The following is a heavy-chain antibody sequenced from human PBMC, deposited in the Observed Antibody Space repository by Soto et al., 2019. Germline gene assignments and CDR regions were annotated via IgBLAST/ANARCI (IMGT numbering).Heavy chain of an antibody. Sequence: GGSLRLSCAASGFTFSNFGMQWVRQAPGKGLEWVASISYDGNIKYSADSVKGRFTISRDNSKNTLYLQMNSLRSEDTAVYYCARFWGRVTAAVDVYWGQGTLVTVSS. J-gene: IGHJ4*02. CDR3: ARFWGRVTAAVDVY. CDR2: ISYDGNIK. D-gene: IGHD6-13*01. V-gene: IGHV3-30*03. CDR1: GFTFSNFG.